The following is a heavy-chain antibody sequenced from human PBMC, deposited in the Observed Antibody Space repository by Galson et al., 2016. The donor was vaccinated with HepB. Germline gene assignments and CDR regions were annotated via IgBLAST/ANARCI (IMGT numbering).Heavy chain of an antibody. Sequence: TLSLTCTISVDSFKNAGHYWTWVRQHPGKGLEWIGYIYYGGRPFYNPSLKGRVSISGDTSRNQCSLSLSSVTAADTAVYYCARDDRVGLEPDGLDVGGQGTTVIVSS. CDR3: ARDDRVGLEPDGLDV. CDR1: VDSFKNAGHY. CDR2: IYYGGRP. D-gene: IGHD1-1*01. J-gene: IGHJ6*02. V-gene: IGHV4-31*03.